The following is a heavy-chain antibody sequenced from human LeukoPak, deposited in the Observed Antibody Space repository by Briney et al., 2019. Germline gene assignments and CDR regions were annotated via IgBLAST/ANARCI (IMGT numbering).Heavy chain of an antibody. CDR3: ARGAGPGGSDY. CDR2: INLDGSEK. CDR1: EFTFRNHW. Sequence: PGGSLRLSCAASEFTFRNHWMSWVRQAPGKGLEWVAYINLDGSEKSYVDSVKGRFTISRDNDKNSLYLQMNSLRAEDTAVYYCARGAGPGGSDYWGQGTLVTVSS. J-gene: IGHJ4*02. V-gene: IGHV3-7*01. D-gene: IGHD3-10*01.